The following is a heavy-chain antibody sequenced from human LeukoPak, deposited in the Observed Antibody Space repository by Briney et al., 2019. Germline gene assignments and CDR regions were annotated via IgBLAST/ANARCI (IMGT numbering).Heavy chain of an antibody. D-gene: IGHD3-10*01. J-gene: IGHJ3*02. CDR1: GGSISSYY. V-gene: IGHV4-4*07. Sequence: SETLSLTCSVSGGSISSYYWSWIRQPAGKGLEWIGRIYTSGSTNYNPSLKSRVTMSVDTSKDQISLNLSSVTAADTAVYYCARNPPPNYGSGSYKEGAFDIWGQGTMVTVSS. CDR2: IYTSGST. CDR3: ARNPPPNYGSGSYKEGAFDI.